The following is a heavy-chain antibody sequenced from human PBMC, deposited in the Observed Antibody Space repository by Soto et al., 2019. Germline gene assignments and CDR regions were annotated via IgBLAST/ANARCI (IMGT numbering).Heavy chain of an antibody. V-gene: IGHV4-59*01. CDR1: SAAIGDDY. CDR3: ARGTTYHRHDDWYDT. D-gene: IGHD2-21*01. J-gene: IGHJ5*02. CDR2: LHYTGNT. Sequence: PSKPLSLTCSFRSAAIGDDYGNWIVDPPGKGLECIGFLHYTGNTNYNPSLKSRVAISVDTSKNQFSVKLTSVTAADTAVYYCARGTTYHRHDDWYDTWGQGTPVTVS.